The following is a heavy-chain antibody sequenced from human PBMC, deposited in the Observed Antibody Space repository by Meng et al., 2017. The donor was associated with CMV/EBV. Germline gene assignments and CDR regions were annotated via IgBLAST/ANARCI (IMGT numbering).Heavy chain of an antibody. Sequence: GESLKISCKGSGYSFTSYWIGWVRQTPGKGLEWMGIIYPGDSDTRYRPSFQGQVTISADKSISTAYLQWSSLKASDTAMYYCARLGEGYCSSTSCYIVRQSWFDPWGQGTLVTVSS. D-gene: IGHD2-2*02. J-gene: IGHJ5*02. CDR1: GYSFTSYW. CDR2: IYPGDSDT. V-gene: IGHV5-51*01. CDR3: ARLGEGYCSSTSCYIVRQSWFDP.